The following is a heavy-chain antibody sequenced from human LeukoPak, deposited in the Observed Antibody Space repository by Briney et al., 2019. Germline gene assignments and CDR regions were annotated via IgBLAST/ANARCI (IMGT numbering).Heavy chain of an antibody. CDR3: ARDFPFSSGSYYLVPRNDAFDI. Sequence: PGGSLRLSCAASGFTFSSYAMSWVRQAPGKGLEWVSAISGSGGSTYYADSVKGRFTISRDNSKNTLYLQMNSLRAEDTAVYYCARDFPFSSGSYYLVPRNDAFDIWGQGTMVTVSS. CDR2: ISGSGGST. D-gene: IGHD1-26*01. V-gene: IGHV3-23*01. J-gene: IGHJ3*02. CDR1: GFTFSSYA.